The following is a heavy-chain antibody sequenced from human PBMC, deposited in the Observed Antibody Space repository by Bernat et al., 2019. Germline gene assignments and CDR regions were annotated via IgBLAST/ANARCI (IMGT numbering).Heavy chain of an antibody. V-gene: IGHV3-53*02. D-gene: IGHD1-26*01. Sequence: EVQLVETGGGLIQPGGSLRLSCAASGFTVSSNYMSWVRQALGKGLEWVSVIYSGGSTYYADSVKGRFTISRAKNTLYLQMNSLRAEDTAVYYCARESGTYWDAFDIWGQGTMVTVSS. CDR3: ARESGTYWDAFDI. J-gene: IGHJ3*02. CDR2: IYSGGST. CDR1: GFTVSSNY.